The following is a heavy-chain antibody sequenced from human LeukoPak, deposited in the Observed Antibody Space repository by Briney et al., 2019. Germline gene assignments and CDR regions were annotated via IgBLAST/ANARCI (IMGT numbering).Heavy chain of an antibody. D-gene: IGHD3-10*01. V-gene: IGHV1-69*13. Sequence: APVKVSCKASEGTFGAYSIDWVRQAPGQGLDWVGGINPIFNILYYAQNFQGRVTITADESTNTAYLELDSLKHDDTAVYYCAAGRRLGELFFDYWGPGTLVTVSS. CDR2: INPIFNIL. CDR1: EGTFGAYS. J-gene: IGHJ4*02. CDR3: AAGRRLGELFFDY.